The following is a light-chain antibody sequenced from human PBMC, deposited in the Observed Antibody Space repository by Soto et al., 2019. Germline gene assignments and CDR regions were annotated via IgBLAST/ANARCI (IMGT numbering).Light chain of an antibody. CDR3: AVWDDSLSGHVV. Sequence: QAVVTQPPSASGTPGQRVTISCSGSSSNIGSNYVYWYQQLPGTAPKLLIYSNNQRPSGVPDRFSGSKSGTSASLAISGLRSEDEADYYCAVWDDSLSGHVVFGGGTKLTVL. CDR1: SSNIGSNY. V-gene: IGLV1-47*02. J-gene: IGLJ2*01. CDR2: SNN.